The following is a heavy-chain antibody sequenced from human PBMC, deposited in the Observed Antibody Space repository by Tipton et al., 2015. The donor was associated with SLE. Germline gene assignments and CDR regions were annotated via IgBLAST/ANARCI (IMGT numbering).Heavy chain of an antibody. D-gene: IGHD3-3*01. V-gene: IGHV4-4*07. CDR2: FYTSGYT. CDR1: GGSISSYS. Sequence: TLSLTCNVSGGSISSYSWSWIRQPAGKGLEWIGRFYTSGYTNYNPSLKSRVNMSLDTSKNQFSLKLSSVTAADTAIYYCAIVNDFWSGYDWFNWPDPRVQGTLVTVSS. J-gene: IGHJ5*02. CDR3: AIVNDFWSGYDWFNWPDP.